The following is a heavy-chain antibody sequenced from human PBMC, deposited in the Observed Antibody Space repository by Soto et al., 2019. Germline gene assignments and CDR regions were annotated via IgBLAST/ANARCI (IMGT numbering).Heavy chain of an antibody. V-gene: IGHV1-69*13. J-gene: IGHJ4*01. CDR2: IIPIFGTA. CDR3: ARSGLYCISTSCYRNKFDY. CDR1: GGSCSRYV. Sequence: ASFQGSCGVYGGSCSRYVVSWVRQAPGQGLEWMGGIIPIFGTANYAQKFQGRVTITADESTSTAYMELSSLRSEDTAVYYCARSGLYCISTSCYRNKFDYWG. D-gene: IGHD2-2*01.